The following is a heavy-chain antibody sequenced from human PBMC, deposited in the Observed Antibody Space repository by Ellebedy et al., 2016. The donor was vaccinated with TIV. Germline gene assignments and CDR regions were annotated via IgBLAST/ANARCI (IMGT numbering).Heavy chain of an antibody. CDR1: GFIFDNYG. V-gene: IGHV3-30*02. CDR2: IRYDGTND. D-gene: IGHD2-21*02. CDR3: AKVRRTIVVVTAIDY. Sequence: PGGSLRLSFAASGFIFDNYGMHWVRQAPGKGLEWVAFIRYDGTNDLYADSLKGRFTIARDNSKDTVYLQMNSLRVEDTALYYCAKVRRTIVVVTAIDYWGRGTLVTVSS. J-gene: IGHJ4*02.